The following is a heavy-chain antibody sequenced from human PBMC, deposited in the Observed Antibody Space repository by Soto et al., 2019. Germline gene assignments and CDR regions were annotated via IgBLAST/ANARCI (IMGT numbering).Heavy chain of an antibody. CDR2: IWYDGSNK. CDR3: PRDRRLDLGPIGY. CDR1: GFTFSSYG. J-gene: IGHJ4*02. D-gene: IGHD7-27*01. V-gene: IGHV3-33*01. Sequence: QVQLVESGGGVVQPGRSLRLSCAASGFTFSSYGMHWVRQAPGKGLEWVAVIWYDGSNKYDADSVKGRFTISRDNSKNRCFLQMNSLRGKETAVYSWPRDRRLDLGPIGYGGQGTLVTFSS.